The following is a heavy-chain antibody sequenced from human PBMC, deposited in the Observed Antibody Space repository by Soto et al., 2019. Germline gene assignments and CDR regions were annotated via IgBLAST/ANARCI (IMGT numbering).Heavy chain of an antibody. V-gene: IGHV4-34*01. CDR2: INHSGST. CDR3: VGIVVVPAATERNWFDP. Sequence: PSETLSLTCAVYGGYFSGYYCSWIRQPPGKGLEWIGEINHSGSTNYNPSLKSRVTISVDTSKNQFSLKLSSVTAADTAVYYCVGIVVVPAATERNWFDPWGQGTLVTVSS. D-gene: IGHD2-2*03. CDR1: GGYFSGYY. J-gene: IGHJ5*02.